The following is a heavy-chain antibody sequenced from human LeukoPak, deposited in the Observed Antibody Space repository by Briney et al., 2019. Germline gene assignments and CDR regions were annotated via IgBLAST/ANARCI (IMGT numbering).Heavy chain of an antibody. V-gene: IGHV4-39*01. CDR2: IYYGGYT. D-gene: IGHD3-3*01. J-gene: IGHJ4*02. CDR3: QSRFLEWLLDY. CDR1: GGSISSNNYY. Sequence: SETLSLTCTVSGGSISSNNYYWGWIRQPPGKGLEWIESIYYGGYTYYNPSLKSRVTISVDTPKNQFSLKLSSVTAADTAIYYCQSRFLEWLLDYWGQGTLVTVSS.